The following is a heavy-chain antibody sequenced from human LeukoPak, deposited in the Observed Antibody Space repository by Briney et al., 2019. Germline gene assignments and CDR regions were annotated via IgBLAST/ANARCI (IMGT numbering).Heavy chain of an antibody. Sequence: SQTLSLTCALSGDSLSSNSAAWNWVRQSPSRGLEWLGRTYYRSKWYNDYAVSVKSRITINPDTSKNQFSLQLNSVTPEDTAVYYCARVSVYPRLMDVWGKGTTVTISS. J-gene: IGHJ6*04. V-gene: IGHV6-1*01. D-gene: IGHD5/OR15-5a*01. CDR3: ARVSVYPRLMDV. CDR1: GDSLSSNSAA. CDR2: TYYRSKWYN.